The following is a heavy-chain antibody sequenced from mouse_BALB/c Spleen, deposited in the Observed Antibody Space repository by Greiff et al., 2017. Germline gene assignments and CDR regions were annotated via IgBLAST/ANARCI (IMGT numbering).Heavy chain of an antibody. J-gene: IGHJ4*01. CDR1: GFSLTSYG. Sequence: VMLVESGPGLVAPSQSLSITCTVSGFSLTSYGVHWVRQPPGKGLEWLGVIWAGGSTNYNSALMSRLSISKDNSKNQVFLKMNSLQTDDTAMYYCARGRGSSYDAMDYWGQGTSVTVSS. CDR3: ARGRGSSYDAMDY. CDR2: IWAGGST. D-gene: IGHD1-1*01. V-gene: IGHV2-9*02.